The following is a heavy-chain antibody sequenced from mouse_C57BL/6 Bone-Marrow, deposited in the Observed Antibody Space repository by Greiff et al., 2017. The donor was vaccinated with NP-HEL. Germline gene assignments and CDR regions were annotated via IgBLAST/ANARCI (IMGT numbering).Heavy chain of an antibody. CDR2: ISNGGGST. V-gene: IGHV5-12*01. D-gene: IGHD2-1*01. Sequence: EVKLMESGGGLVQPGGSLKLSCAASGFTFSDYYMYWVRQTPEKRLEWVAYISNGGGSTYYPDTVEGRFTISRDNAKNTLYLQMSRLKSEDTAMYYCARQGNYAPYAMDYWGQGTSVTVSS. J-gene: IGHJ4*01. CDR1: GFTFSDYY. CDR3: ARQGNYAPYAMDY.